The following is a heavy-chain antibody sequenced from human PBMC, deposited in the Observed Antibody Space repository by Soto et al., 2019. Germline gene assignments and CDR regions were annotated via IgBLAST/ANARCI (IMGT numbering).Heavy chain of an antibody. D-gene: IGHD3-22*01. Sequence: QVQLQESGPGLVKPSQTLSLTCTVSGGSISSGDYYWSWIRQHPGKGLEWIGYIHYSGSTHYSSSLKSRVTMSIDTSKNQFPLKLTSVTAADTAVYYCARLSSIDSSGYYLDYWGQGTLVTVSS. CDR1: GGSISSGDYY. CDR2: IHYSGST. J-gene: IGHJ4*02. V-gene: IGHV4-31*03. CDR3: ARLSSIDSSGYYLDY.